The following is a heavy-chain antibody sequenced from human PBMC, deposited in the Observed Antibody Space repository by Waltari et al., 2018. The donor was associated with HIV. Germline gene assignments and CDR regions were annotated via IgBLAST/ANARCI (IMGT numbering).Heavy chain of an antibody. V-gene: IGHV1-24*01. D-gene: IGHD3-9*01. Sequence: QVQLVQSGAEVKKPGASVKVSCKVSGYTITELSMHWVRRAPGKGLEWMGGFDPEDGETIYAQKFQGRVTMTEDTSTDTAYMELSSLRSEDTAVYYCATFSSGSYYDILTGFGYWGQGTLVTVSS. CDR1: GYTITELS. CDR3: ATFSSGSYYDILTGFGY. J-gene: IGHJ4*02. CDR2: FDPEDGET.